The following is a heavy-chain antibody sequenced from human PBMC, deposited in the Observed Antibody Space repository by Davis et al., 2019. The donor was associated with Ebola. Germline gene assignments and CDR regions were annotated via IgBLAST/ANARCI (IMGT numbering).Heavy chain of an antibody. CDR1: GDSLNSYY. Sequence: PSETLSLTCTASGDSLNSYYWNWIRQSPEKGLEWIGYISPSGSTIYNPSLKSRVTMSVDMSKNQFSLKLSSVTAADTAVYYCARQGGSYSYDYWGQGTLVTVSS. J-gene: IGHJ4*02. CDR2: ISPSGST. CDR3: ARQGGSYSYDY. D-gene: IGHD1-26*01. V-gene: IGHV4-59*08.